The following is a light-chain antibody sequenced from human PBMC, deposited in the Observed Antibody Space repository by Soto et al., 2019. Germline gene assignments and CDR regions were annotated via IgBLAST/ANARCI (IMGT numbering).Light chain of an antibody. J-gene: IGLJ2*01. CDR1: SSDVGRYHY. Sequence: QSVLTQPASVSGSPGQSITISCTGASSDVGRYHYVSWYQHYPGKAPKLMIYEVSDRPSGVSNRFSGSKSGNTASLTISGLQAEDEADYYCSSYTSSSIVVFGGGTKLTVL. CDR3: SSYTSSSIVV. V-gene: IGLV2-14*01. CDR2: EVS.